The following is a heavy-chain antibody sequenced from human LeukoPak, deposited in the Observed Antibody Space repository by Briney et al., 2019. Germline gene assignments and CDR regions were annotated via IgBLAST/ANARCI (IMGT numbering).Heavy chain of an antibody. CDR2: INHSGST. V-gene: IGHV4-34*01. J-gene: IGHJ4*02. CDR1: GGSFSGYY. D-gene: IGHD3-3*01. Sequence: SETLSLTCAVYGGSFSGYYWSWIRQPPGKGLEWIGEINHSGSTNYNPSLKSRVTISVDTSKNQFSLQLSSVTAADTAVYYCARGRRGTIFGVVIPFDYWGQGTLVTVSS. CDR3: ARGRRGTIFGVVIPFDY.